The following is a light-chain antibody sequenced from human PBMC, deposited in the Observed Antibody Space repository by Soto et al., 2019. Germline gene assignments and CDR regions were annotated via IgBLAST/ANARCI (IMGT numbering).Light chain of an antibody. CDR1: QGIGNY. Sequence: DIQMTQSPSSLSASVRDRVTITCRAGQGIGNYLAWYQQKPGEVLKLLIYAPSTLQSGVPSRFSGIGSGTDFTLTISSLQPEDVATYYCQKYDSAPWTFGQGTKVEIK. CDR2: APS. CDR3: QKYDSAPWT. V-gene: IGKV1-27*01. J-gene: IGKJ1*01.